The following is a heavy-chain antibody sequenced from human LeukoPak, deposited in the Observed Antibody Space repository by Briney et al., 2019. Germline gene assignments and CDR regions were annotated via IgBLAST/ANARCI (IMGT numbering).Heavy chain of an antibody. Sequence: GGSLSLSCAASGFTFSSYAMSWVRQAPGKGLEWVSTITGRGASTYYADSVKGRFTISRDNSKNTLYLQMNSLRAEDTAVYYCAKVPPSPGWWYFDLWGRGTLVTVSS. CDR1: GFTFSSYA. CDR3: AKVPPSPGWWYFDL. V-gene: IGHV3-23*01. J-gene: IGHJ2*01. CDR2: ITGRGAST.